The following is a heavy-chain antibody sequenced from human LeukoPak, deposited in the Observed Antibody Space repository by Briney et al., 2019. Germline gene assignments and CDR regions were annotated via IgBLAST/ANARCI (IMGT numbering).Heavy chain of an antibody. Sequence: PGGSLRLSCAASGFTFSSYSMNWVRQAPGKGLEWVSSISSSSSYIYYADSVKGRFTISRDNAKNSLYLQMNSLRAEDTAVYYCAREYSSSWEGDYYYYGMDVWGQGTTVTVSS. V-gene: IGHV3-21*01. J-gene: IGHJ6*02. D-gene: IGHD6-13*01. CDR1: GFTFSSYS. CDR2: ISSSSSYI. CDR3: AREYSSSWEGDYYYYGMDV.